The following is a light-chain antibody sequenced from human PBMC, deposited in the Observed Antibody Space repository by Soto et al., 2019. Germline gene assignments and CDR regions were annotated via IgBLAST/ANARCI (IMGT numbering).Light chain of an antibody. V-gene: IGKV3D-15*01. J-gene: IGKJ1*01. CDR2: DIS. CDR3: QQYNNWPRT. Sequence: ETLIAQSPATLSVSPGERATLSCRASQSVGSNLAWYQQKPGQTPRLLIYDISTRDTGIPSRFSGRGSGTEFTLTVSRLQSEDFAVYYCQQYNNWPRTFGQGTKVDIK. CDR1: QSVGSN.